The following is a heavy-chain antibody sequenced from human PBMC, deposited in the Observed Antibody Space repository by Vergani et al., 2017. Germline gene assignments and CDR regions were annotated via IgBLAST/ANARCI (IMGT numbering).Heavy chain of an antibody. Sequence: EVQLVESGGSLVQPGGSLRLSCAASGFIFTTYWMSWVRQAPGKGLELVANINKDGRETYYVDSVKGRFTISRDNAQHLLFLEMNSLRVEDTAVYYCVRDTPLGTTEVAFDWGQGTLVTVSS. CDR3: VRDTPLGTTEVAFD. V-gene: IGHV3-7*01. CDR2: INKDGRET. CDR1: GFIFTTYW. D-gene: IGHD2/OR15-2a*01. J-gene: IGHJ4*02.